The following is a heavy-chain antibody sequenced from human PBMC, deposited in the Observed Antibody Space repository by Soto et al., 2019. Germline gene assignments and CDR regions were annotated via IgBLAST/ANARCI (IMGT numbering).Heavy chain of an antibody. V-gene: IGHV3-33*01. D-gene: IGHD6-19*01. CDR3: ARDSNLGSSGWYRLDY. Sequence: GGSLRLSCAASGFTFSSYGMHWVRQAPGKGLEWVAVIWYDGSNKYYADSVKGRFTISRDNSKNTLYLQMNSLRAEDTAVYYCARDSNLGSSGWYRLDYWGQGTLVTVSS. J-gene: IGHJ4*02. CDR1: GFTFSSYG. CDR2: IWYDGSNK.